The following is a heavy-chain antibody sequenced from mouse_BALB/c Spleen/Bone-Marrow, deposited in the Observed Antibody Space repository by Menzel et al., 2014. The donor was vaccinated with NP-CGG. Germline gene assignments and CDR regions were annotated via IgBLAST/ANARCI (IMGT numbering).Heavy chain of an antibody. CDR1: GYSFTSYW. Sequence: VQLQQSGPQLVRPGASVKISCKASGYSFTSYWMHWVKQRPGQGLEWIGMIDPSDSETRLNQKFKDKATLTVDKSSSAAYMQLSSPTSESSAVYYCARVWDEGSYAMDYWGQGTSVTVSS. J-gene: IGHJ4*01. V-gene: IGHV1S126*01. D-gene: IGHD4-1*01. CDR2: IDPSDSET. CDR3: ARVWDEGSYAMDY.